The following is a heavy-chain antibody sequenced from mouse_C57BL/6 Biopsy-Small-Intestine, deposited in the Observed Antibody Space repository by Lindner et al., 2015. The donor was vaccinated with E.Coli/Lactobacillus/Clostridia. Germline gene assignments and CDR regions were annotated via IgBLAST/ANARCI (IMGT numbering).Heavy chain of an antibody. CDR3: ARDDYYGRYFDC. J-gene: IGHJ2*01. V-gene: IGHV3-5*01. CDR2: IYYSGTI. D-gene: IGHD1-1*01. Sequence: VHLQESGPGLVKPSQTVFLTCTVTGISITTGNYRWSWIRQFPGNKLEWIGYIYYSGTITYNPSLTSRTTITRDTPKNQFFLEMNSLTAEDTATYYCARDDYYGRYFDCWGQGTTLTVSS. CDR1: GISITTGNYR.